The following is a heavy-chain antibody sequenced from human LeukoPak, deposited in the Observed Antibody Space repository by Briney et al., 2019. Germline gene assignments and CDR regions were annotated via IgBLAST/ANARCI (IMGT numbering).Heavy chain of an antibody. D-gene: IGHD1-1*01. Sequence: GASVKVSCKASGGSFTTNGVSWVRQAPGQGLEWMGRIIPTVDKPIYAQNFQGRVTIAADKSTGTAYMELSSLRSEDTAVYYCARPLTLIQNHRYYYYGMDIWGQGTTVTVSS. J-gene: IGHJ6*02. CDR1: GGSFTTNG. V-gene: IGHV1-69*04. CDR2: IIPTVDKP. CDR3: ARPLTLIQNHRYYYYGMDI.